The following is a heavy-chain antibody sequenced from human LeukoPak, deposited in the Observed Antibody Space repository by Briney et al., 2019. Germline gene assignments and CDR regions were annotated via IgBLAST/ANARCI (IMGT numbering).Heavy chain of an antibody. CDR2: ISAYNRNT. D-gene: IGHD5-18*01. CDR3: ARDTAVAYYGMDV. V-gene: IGHV1-18*01. Sequence: ASVKVSCKASGYTYTSYGISWVRQAPGQGLEWMGWISAYNRNTNNAQKFQDRVTLPTDSSTTTAYMEMRSLTSDDTALYYCARDTAVAYYGMDVWGQGTTVTVSS. CDR1: GYTYTSYG. J-gene: IGHJ6*02.